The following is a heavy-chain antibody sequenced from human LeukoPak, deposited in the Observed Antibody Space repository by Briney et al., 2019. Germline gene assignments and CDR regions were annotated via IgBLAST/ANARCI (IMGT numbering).Heavy chain of an antibody. J-gene: IGHJ4*02. Sequence: SSETLSLTCTVSGGSISSYYWSWIRQPPGKGLEWIGYIYYSGSTNYNPSLESRVTISIDTSKNQFSLNLSSVTAADTAVYYCARGASGYSYGWGQGTLVTVSS. CDR3: ARGASGYSYG. CDR1: GGSISSYY. D-gene: IGHD5-18*01. CDR2: IYYSGST. V-gene: IGHV4-59*01.